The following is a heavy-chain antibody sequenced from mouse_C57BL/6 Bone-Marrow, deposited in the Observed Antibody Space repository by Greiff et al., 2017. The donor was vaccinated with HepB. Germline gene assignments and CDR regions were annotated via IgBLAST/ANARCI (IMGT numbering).Heavy chain of an antibody. J-gene: IGHJ4*01. CDR2: IYPRSGNT. CDR3: ARYGNYVGYDAMDY. D-gene: IGHD2-1*01. V-gene: IGHV1-81*01. Sequence: VQLQQSGAELARPGASVKLSCKASGYTFTSYGISWVKQRTGQGLEWIGEIYPRSGNTYYNEKFKGKATLTADKSSSTAYMELRSLTSEDSAVYFCARYGNYVGYDAMDYWGQGTSVTVSS. CDR1: GYTFTSYG.